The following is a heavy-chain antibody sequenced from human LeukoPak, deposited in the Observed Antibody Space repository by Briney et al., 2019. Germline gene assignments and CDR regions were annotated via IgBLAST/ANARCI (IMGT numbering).Heavy chain of an antibody. CDR1: GFTFSNYA. D-gene: IGHD6-13*01. V-gene: IGHV3-30-3*01. CDR3: ARETAGGNYYFDY. J-gene: IGHJ4*02. CDR2: ISHDGSNK. Sequence: SGGSLRLSCAASGFTFSNYAMHWVRQAPGKGLEWVAVISHDGSNKYHADSVEGRFTISRDNSKNTLYLQMNSLRPEDTAVYYCARETAGGNYYFDYWGQGTLVTVSS.